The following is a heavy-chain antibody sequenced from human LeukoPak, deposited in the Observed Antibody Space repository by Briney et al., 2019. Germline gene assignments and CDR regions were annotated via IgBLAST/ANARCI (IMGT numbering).Heavy chain of an antibody. CDR1: GYTFTSYG. V-gene: IGHV1-18*01. CDR3: ARGPHTVTPPYDY. D-gene: IGHD4-17*01. Sequence: ASVKVSCKASGYTFTSYGMSGVRQAPGQGLEGMGWISAYNGNTNYAQKLQGRVTITTDTSTSTAYMELRSLRSDDTAVYYCARGPHTVTPPYDYWGQGTLVTVSS. J-gene: IGHJ4*02. CDR2: ISAYNGNT.